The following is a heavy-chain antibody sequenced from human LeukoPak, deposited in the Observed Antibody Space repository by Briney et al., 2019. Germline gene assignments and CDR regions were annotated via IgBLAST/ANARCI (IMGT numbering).Heavy chain of an antibody. Sequence: GGSLRLSCAASRFTFSSYAMSWLRQAPGKGLESVSAISGSGGSTYYADSVKGRFTISRDNSKNTLYLQMNSLTAEDTAVYYCAVTTVAGNVGLFYWGQGTLVTVSS. CDR2: ISGSGGST. D-gene: IGHD6-19*01. V-gene: IGHV3-23*01. CDR3: AVTTVAGNVGLFY. J-gene: IGHJ4*02. CDR1: RFTFSSYA.